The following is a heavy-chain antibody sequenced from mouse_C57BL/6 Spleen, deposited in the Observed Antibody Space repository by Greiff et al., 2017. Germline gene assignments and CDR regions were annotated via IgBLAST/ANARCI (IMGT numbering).Heavy chain of an antibody. J-gene: IGHJ1*03. CDR1: GFTFSSYA. Sequence: EVKVVESGEGLVKPGGSLKLSCAASGFTFSSYAMSWVRQTPEKRLEWVAYISSGGDYIYYADNVKGRFTISRDNARNTQYLQMSRLKSEDTAMYYCTKLGRYFDVWGRGTTVTVSS. CDR2: ISSGGDYI. CDR3: TKLGRYFDV. V-gene: IGHV5-9-1*02. D-gene: IGHD4-1*01.